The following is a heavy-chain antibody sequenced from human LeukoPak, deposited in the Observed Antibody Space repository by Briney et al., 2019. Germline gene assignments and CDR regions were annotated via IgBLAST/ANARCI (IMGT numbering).Heavy chain of an antibody. J-gene: IGHJ6*03. D-gene: IGHD6-13*01. CDR1: GFTFSDYY. Sequence: GGSLRLSCAASGFTFSDYYMGWIRQAPGKGLEWVSYISSSGSTIYYADSVKGRFTISRDNAKNSLYLQMNSLRAEDTAVYYCARLHGSSWSYYYYYYMDVWGKGTTVTVSS. CDR3: ARLHGSSWSYYYYYYMDV. CDR2: ISSSGSTI. V-gene: IGHV3-11*04.